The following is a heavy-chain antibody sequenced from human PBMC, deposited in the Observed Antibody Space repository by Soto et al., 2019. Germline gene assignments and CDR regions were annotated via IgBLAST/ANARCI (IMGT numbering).Heavy chain of an antibody. V-gene: IGHV1-18*01. CDR1: GYTFTSYG. Sequence: ASVKVSCKASGYTFTSYGISWVRQAPGQGLEWMGWISAYNGNTNYAQKLQGRVTMTTDTSTSTAYMELRSLRSDDTAVYYCARRGGYCSSTSCYHWFDPWGQGTLVTVSS. D-gene: IGHD2-2*03. J-gene: IGHJ5*02. CDR3: ARRGGYCSSTSCYHWFDP. CDR2: ISAYNGNT.